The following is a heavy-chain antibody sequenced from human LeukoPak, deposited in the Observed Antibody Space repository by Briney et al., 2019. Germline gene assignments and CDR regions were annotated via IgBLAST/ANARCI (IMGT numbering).Heavy chain of an antibody. CDR2: IKQDGSEK. Sequence: GGSLRLSCAASGFTFSSYWMSWVRQAPGKGLEWVANIKQDGSEKYYVDSVKGRYTISRDNAKNSLYLQMNSLRAEDTAVYYCASSWYPHWYFDLWGRGTLVTVSS. V-gene: IGHV3-7*01. J-gene: IGHJ2*01. CDR1: GFTFSSYW. D-gene: IGHD6-13*01. CDR3: ASSWYPHWYFDL.